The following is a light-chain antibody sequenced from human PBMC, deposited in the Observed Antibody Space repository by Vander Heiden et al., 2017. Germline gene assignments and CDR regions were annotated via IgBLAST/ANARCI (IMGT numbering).Light chain of an antibody. CDR3: QQYYSTPPT. J-gene: IGKJ4*01. CDR2: GAS. Sequence: DIAIIQSPDSLAVSLGERATSNCKSSQNVLRSSNNRNYLAWYQQKPGQPPKLLIYGASNRESGVPERFSGSGSGTDFTLTISSLQAEDVAVYYCQQYYSTPPTFGGGTKVEIK. V-gene: IGKV4-1*01. CDR1: QNVLRSSNNRNY.